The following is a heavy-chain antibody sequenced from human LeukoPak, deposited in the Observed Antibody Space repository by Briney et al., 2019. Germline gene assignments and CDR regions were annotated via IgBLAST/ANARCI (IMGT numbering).Heavy chain of an antibody. J-gene: IGHJ4*02. D-gene: IGHD2-2*01. Sequence: GGSLRLSCAASGFTFSSYWVSWVRQAPGKGLEWVANIKQDGSEKYYVDSVKGRFTISRDNAKNSLYLQMNSLRAEDTAVYYCAREDQLLPQLGFDYWGQGTLVTVSS. V-gene: IGHV3-7*01. CDR2: IKQDGSEK. CDR1: GFTFSSYW. CDR3: AREDQLLPQLGFDY.